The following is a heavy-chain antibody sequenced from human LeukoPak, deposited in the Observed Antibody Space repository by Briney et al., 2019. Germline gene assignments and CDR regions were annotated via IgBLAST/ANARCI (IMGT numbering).Heavy chain of an antibody. J-gene: IGHJ4*02. Sequence: GGSLRLSCAASGFTFSTYWMHWVRQAPGKGLVWVSRIESDGSSTSYADSVKGRFTISRDNARNTLFLQMNSLRAEDTAVYYCARYYYDSSRGAYWGQGTLVTVSS. CDR3: ARYYYDSSRGAY. D-gene: IGHD3-22*01. CDR2: IESDGSST. CDR1: GFTFSTYW. V-gene: IGHV3-74*01.